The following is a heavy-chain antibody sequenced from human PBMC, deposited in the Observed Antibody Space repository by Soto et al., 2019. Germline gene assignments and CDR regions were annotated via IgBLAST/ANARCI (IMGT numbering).Heavy chain of an antibody. D-gene: IGHD1-1*01. CDR2: IISGGST. Sequence: EVQLVESGGGLVQPGGSLRLSCAASGFTVSSNDMSWVRQAPEKGLEWVSVIISGGSTYYAVSVKGRFTIARDNSIHTLYIQMNSRRAEDTSVYYWARNRYPLDYWGQGTLVTVSS. J-gene: IGHJ4*02. CDR1: GFTVSSND. CDR3: ARNRYPLDY. V-gene: IGHV3-66*01.